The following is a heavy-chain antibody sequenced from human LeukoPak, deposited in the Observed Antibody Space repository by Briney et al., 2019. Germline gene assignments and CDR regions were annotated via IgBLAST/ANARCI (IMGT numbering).Heavy chain of an antibody. Sequence: GGSLRLSCAASGFTFDDYGMSWVRQAPGKGLEWVSGINWNGGSTGYADSVKGRFTISRDNSKNSLYLQMNSLRTEDTALYYCAKTLSGSYDLDYWGQGTLVTVSS. D-gene: IGHD1-26*01. J-gene: IGHJ4*02. V-gene: IGHV3-20*04. CDR1: GFTFDDYG. CDR3: AKTLSGSYDLDY. CDR2: INWNGGST.